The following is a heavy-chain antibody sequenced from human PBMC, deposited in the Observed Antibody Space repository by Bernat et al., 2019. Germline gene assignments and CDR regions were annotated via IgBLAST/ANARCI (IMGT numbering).Heavy chain of an antibody. CDR1: GYTFTSYD. CDR2: INAGNGDT. D-gene: IGHD3-3*01. CDR3: ARGQGGRSAEGNNWFDP. Sequence: QVQLVQSGAEVKKPGASVKVSCKASGYTFTSYDINWVRQAPGQSLEWMGWINAGNGDTKYSQKFQGRVTITKDTSAITTYMDLSSLRSEDTAIYYCARGQGGRSAEGNNWFDPWGQGTLVTVSS. V-gene: IGHV1-3*01. J-gene: IGHJ5*02.